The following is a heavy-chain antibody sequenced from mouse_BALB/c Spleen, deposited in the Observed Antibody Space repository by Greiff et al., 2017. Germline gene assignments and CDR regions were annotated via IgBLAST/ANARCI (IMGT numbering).Heavy chain of an antibody. J-gene: IGHJ1*01. CDR3: ARGGTLLRPYFDV. CDR1: GYSITSGYY. Sequence: ESGPGLVKPSQSLSLTCSVTGYSITSGYYWNWIRQFPGNKLEWMGYISYDGSNNYNPSLKNRISITRDTSKNQFFLKLNSVTTEDTATYYCARGGTLLRPYFDVWGAGTTVTVSS. CDR2: ISYDGSN. D-gene: IGHD1-2*01. V-gene: IGHV3-6*02.